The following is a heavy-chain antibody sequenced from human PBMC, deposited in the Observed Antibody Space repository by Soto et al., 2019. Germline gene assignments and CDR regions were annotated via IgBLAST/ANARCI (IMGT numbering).Heavy chain of an antibody. CDR2: ISGSGGST. V-gene: IGHV3-23*01. Sequence: EVQLLESGGGLVQPGGSLRLSCAASGFTFSSYAMSWVRQAPGKGLEWVSAISGSGGSTYYADSVKGRFTISRDNSKNSLYLQMNSLRAEDTAVYYCAKDLEKSEAYYDILTGYYKRDYYYYYGMDVWGQGTTVTVSS. D-gene: IGHD3-9*01. J-gene: IGHJ6*02. CDR3: AKDLEKSEAYYDILTGYYKRDYYYYYGMDV. CDR1: GFTFSSYA.